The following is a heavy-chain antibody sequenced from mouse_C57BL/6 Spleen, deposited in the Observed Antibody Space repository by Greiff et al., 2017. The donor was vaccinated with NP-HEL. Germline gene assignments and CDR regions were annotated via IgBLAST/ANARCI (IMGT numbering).Heavy chain of an antibody. CDR1: GYAFSSYW. D-gene: IGHD2-5*01. CDR2: IYPGDGDT. V-gene: IGHV1-80*01. J-gene: IGHJ4*01. Sequence: VKLQESGAELVKPGASVKISCKASGYAFSSYWMNWVKQRPGKGLEWIGQIYPGDGDTNYNGKFKGKATLTADKSSSTAYMQLSSLTSEDSAVYFCAREENSNDAMDYWGQGTSVTVSS. CDR3: AREENSNDAMDY.